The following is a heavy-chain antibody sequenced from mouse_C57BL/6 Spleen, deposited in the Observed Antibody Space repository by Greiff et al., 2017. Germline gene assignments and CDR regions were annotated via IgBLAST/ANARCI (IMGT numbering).Heavy chain of an antibody. D-gene: IGHD1-1*01. V-gene: IGHV1-82*01. J-gene: IGHJ2*01. CDR3: AREITTVVEDFDY. CDR1: GYAFSSSW. CDR2: IYPGDGDT. Sequence: AQLQQSGPELVKPGASVKISCKASGYAFSSSWMNWVKQRPGKGLEWIGRIYPGDGDTNYNGKFKGKATLTADKSSSTAYMQLSSLTSEDSAVYFCAREITTVVEDFDYWGQGTTLTVSS.